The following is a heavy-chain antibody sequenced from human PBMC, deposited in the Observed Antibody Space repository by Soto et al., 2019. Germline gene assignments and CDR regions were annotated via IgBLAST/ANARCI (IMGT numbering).Heavy chain of an antibody. CDR2: INHSGST. V-gene: IGHV4-34*01. CDR3: ARVVIAARPRPSYYYYGMDV. D-gene: IGHD6-6*01. J-gene: IGHJ6*02. Sequence: PSETLSLTCTVYGVSFSGYYWCWIRQPPGKGLEWIGEINHSGSTNYNPSLKSRVTISVDTSKNQFSLKLSSVTAADTAVYYCARVVIAARPRPSYYYYGMDVWGQGTTVTVSS. CDR1: GVSFSGYY.